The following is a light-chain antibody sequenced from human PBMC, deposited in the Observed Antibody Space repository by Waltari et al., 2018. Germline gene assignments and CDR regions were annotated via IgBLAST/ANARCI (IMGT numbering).Light chain of an antibody. V-gene: IGKV3-15*01. CDR3: QQYGAWPLT. Sequence: EFVLTQSPGTLSLYPGESVTLSCRASQSVTSYLGWYQKKPGQAPRLLIYDGSSRATGVPARFSGSGSGTEFPLTISSLQSEDLAVYYCQQYGAWPLTFGGGSKVEF. J-gene: IGKJ4*01. CDR2: DGS. CDR1: QSVTSY.